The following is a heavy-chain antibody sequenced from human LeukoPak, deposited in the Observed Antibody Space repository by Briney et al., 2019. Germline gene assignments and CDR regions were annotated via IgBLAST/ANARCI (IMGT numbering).Heavy chain of an antibody. CDR1: GGSISSYY. J-gene: IGHJ4*02. CDR2: IYYSGST. V-gene: IGHV4-59*08. D-gene: IGHD4-17*01. Sequence: SEALSLTCTVSGGSISSYYWSWIRQPPGKGLEWIGYIYYSGSTNYNPSLKSRVTISVDTSKNQFSLKLSSVTAADTAVYYCARHLLGGYGDYLAVFDYWGQGTLVTVSS. CDR3: ARHLLGGYGDYLAVFDY.